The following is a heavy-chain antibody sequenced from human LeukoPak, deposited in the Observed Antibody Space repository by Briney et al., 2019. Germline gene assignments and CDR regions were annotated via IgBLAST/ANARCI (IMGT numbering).Heavy chain of an antibody. CDR2: IIPIFGTA. Sequence: GASVKVSCKASGGTFSSYAISWVRQAPGQGLEWMGGIIPIFGTANYAQKFQGRVTITADESTSTAYMELSSLRSEDTAVYYCGGGGVGQGVVSWTFNNGGRAPLAT. CDR1: GGTFSSYA. CDR3: GGGGVGQGVVSWTFNN. V-gene: IGHV1-69*13. D-gene: IGHD4-23*01. J-gene: IGHJ2*01.